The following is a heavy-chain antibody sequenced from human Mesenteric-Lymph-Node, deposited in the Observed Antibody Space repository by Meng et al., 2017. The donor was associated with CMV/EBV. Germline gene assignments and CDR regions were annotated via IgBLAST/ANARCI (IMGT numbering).Heavy chain of an antibody. Sequence: SETLSLTCTVSGGSISGYYWSWIRQPPGKGLEWIGYIYFSDTNYNPSLQSRVTISVDRSKNQFSLKLTSVTAADTAVYYCARGQLLLDNWFDPWGQGTLVTVSS. CDR2: IYFSDT. CDR3: ARGQLLLDNWFDP. D-gene: IGHD2-2*01. CDR1: GGSISGYY. V-gene: IGHV4-59*01. J-gene: IGHJ5*02.